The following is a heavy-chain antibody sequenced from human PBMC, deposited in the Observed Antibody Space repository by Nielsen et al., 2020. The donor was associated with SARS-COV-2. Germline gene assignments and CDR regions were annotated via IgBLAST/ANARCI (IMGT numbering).Heavy chain of an antibody. CDR2: ISWNSGSI. Sequence: SLKISCAASGFTFDDYAMHWVRQAPGKGLEWASGISWNSGSIGYADSVKGRFTISGDNAKNSLYLQMNSLRAEDTALYYCAKVGDYYGSGSPAPDYWGQGTLVTVSS. CDR3: AKVGDYYGSGSPAPDY. D-gene: IGHD3-10*01. J-gene: IGHJ4*02. V-gene: IGHV3-9*01. CDR1: GFTFDDYA.